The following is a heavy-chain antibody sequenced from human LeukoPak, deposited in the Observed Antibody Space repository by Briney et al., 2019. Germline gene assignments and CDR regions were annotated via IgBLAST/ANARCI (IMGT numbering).Heavy chain of an antibody. CDR3: ARDENGYVWGSFRA. V-gene: IGHV4-4*07. J-gene: IGHJ5*02. D-gene: IGHD3-16*02. CDR1: GGSISSYY. CDR2: ISTSGST. Sequence: PSETLSLTCTVSGGSISSYYWSWIRQPAGKGLESIGHISTSGSTNYNPSLESRVTMSLDTSKNQFSLKLSSVTAADTAVYYCARDENGYVWGSFRAWGQGTLVTVSS.